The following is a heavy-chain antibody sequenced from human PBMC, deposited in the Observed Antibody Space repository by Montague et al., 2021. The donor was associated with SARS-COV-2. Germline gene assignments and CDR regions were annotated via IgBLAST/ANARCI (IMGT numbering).Heavy chain of an antibody. D-gene: IGHD2-21*02. CDR3: AGLLPDGTVVATAIPFDS. CDR1: GASISRSDYY. V-gene: IGHV4-39*01. J-gene: IGHJ4*02. CDR2: IHYIGNT. Sequence: SETLSLTCNVSGASISRSDYYWAWMRQPPGKGLELIGSIHYIGNTYSNPSLESRVTISVDTSENQFSLKLRAVIAADSSVHYCAGLLPDGTVVATAIPFDSWGQGTLVTVSS.